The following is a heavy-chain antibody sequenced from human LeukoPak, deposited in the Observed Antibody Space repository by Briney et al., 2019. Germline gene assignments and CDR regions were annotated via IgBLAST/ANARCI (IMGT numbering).Heavy chain of an antibody. CDR2: IYYSGST. CDR3: ARDSLAGGDYYYGMDV. Sequence: PSETLSLTCTVSGGSISSGGYYWSWIRRHPGKGLEWIGYIYYSGSTYYNPSLKSRVTISVDTSKNQFSLKLSSVTAADTAVYYCARDSLAGGDYYYGMDVWGQGATVTVSS. CDR1: GGSISSGGYY. D-gene: IGHD3-10*01. V-gene: IGHV4-31*03. J-gene: IGHJ6*02.